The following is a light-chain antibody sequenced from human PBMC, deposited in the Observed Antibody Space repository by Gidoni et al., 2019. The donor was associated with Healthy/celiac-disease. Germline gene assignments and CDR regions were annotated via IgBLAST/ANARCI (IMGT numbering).Light chain of an antibody. Sequence: DIQMTQSPSTLSASVGDRVNITCRASQSISSWLDWYQQKPGKAPKLLIYDAPRLESGVPSRFSGSGSGTEFTLTISSLQPDDFATYYCRQYNSYPWTFGRGTKVEIK. CDR3: RQYNSYPWT. CDR2: DAP. J-gene: IGKJ1*01. CDR1: QSISSW. V-gene: IGKV1-5*01.